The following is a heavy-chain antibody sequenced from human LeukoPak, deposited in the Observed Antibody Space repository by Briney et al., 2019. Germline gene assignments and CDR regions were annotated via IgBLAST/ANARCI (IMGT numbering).Heavy chain of an antibody. J-gene: IGHJ5*02. CDR1: GGSISSHY. D-gene: IGHD6-6*01. Sequence: PSETLSLTCTVSGGSISSHYWSWIRQPPGKGLEWIGYIYTSGSTNYNPSLKSRVTISVHTSKNQFSLKLSSVTAADTAVYYCARRAYSSSSFWFDPWGQGTLVTVSS. V-gene: IGHV4-4*09. CDR2: IYTSGST. CDR3: ARRAYSSSSFWFDP.